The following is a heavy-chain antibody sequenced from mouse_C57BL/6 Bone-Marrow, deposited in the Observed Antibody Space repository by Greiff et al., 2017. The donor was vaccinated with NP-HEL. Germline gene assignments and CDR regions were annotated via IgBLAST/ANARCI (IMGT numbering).Heavy chain of an antibody. V-gene: IGHV1-64*01. CDR2: IHPNSGST. CDR1: GYTFTSYW. J-gene: IGHJ2*01. Sequence: QVQLQQPGAELVKPGASVKLSCKACGYTFTSYWMHWVKQRPGQGLEWIGMIHPNSGSTNYNEKFKSKATLTVDKSSSTAYMQLSSLTSEDSAVYYCFITTVVNFDYWGQGTTLTVSS. D-gene: IGHD1-1*01. CDR3: FITTVVNFDY.